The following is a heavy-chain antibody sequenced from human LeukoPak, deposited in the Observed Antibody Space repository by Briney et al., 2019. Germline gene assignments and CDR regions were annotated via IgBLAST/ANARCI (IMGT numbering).Heavy chain of an antibody. Sequence: GGSLRLPCAASGFTFSSYWMNWARQAPGEGLEWVAVTSSDLNVKLYADSVKGRFTISRDNSRSTLYLQMNSLRPEDTAIYYCAREGYYGSGSPPSLYFDYWGQGTLVTVSS. CDR1: GFTFSSYW. J-gene: IGHJ4*02. D-gene: IGHD3-10*01. CDR3: AREGYYGSGSPPSLYFDY. V-gene: IGHV3-30*03. CDR2: TSSDLNVK.